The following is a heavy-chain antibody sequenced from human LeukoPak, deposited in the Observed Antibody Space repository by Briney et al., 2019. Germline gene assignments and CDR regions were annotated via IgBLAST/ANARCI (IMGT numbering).Heavy chain of an antibody. CDR1: GGSISSYH. J-gene: IGHJ6*03. CDR2: IYYSGST. V-gene: IGHV4-59*01. Sequence: SETLSLTCNVSGGSISSYHWSWIRQPPGKGLEWVAYIYYSGSTNYNPSLKSRVTISVDTSKNQFSLKLSSVTAADTAVYYCARVLYYGSGSYPPYYYYMDVWGKGTTVTVSS. CDR3: ARVLYYGSGSYPPYYYYMDV. D-gene: IGHD3-10*01.